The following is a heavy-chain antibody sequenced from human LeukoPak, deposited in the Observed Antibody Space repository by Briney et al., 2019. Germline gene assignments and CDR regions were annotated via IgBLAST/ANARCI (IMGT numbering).Heavy chain of an antibody. Sequence: PGGSLRLSCAASGFTFSDYYMSWIRQAPGKGLEWVSYISSSSSYTNYADSVKGRFTIYRDNAKNSLYLQMKSLTAEDTAVYYCARGFRAAAVYAFDIWGQGTMVTVSS. CDR1: GFTFSDYY. CDR3: ARGFRAAAVYAFDI. CDR2: ISSSSSYT. D-gene: IGHD6-13*01. V-gene: IGHV3-11*06. J-gene: IGHJ3*02.